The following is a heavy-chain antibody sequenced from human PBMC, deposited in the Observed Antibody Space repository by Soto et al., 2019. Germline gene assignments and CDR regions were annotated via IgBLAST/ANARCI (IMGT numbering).Heavy chain of an antibody. Sequence: SETLSLTCTVSGGPVSSGGYYWSWIRQPPGKGLEWIGYIYSRGSTNYNPSLKSRVTISLDTSSNQFSLKLTSVTAADTAVYYCARDIRGYSRAFDYWGQGTLVTVSS. D-gene: IGHD5-18*01. CDR1: GGPVSSGGYY. V-gene: IGHV4-61*08. J-gene: IGHJ4*02. CDR2: IYSRGST. CDR3: ARDIRGYSRAFDY.